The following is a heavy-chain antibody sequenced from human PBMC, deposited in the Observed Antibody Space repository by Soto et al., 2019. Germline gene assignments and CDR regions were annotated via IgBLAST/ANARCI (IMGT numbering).Heavy chain of an antibody. J-gene: IGHJ3*02. CDR2: INPSGGSK. V-gene: IGHV1-46*01. CDR3: ARDSSGLVPDAFDI. Sequence: QVQLVQSGAEVKKPGASVKVSCKASGYTFTSYYMHWVRQAPGQGLEWMGIINPSGGSKSYAQKYQGRVTMNRDTSTSTVYMELSSLRSEDTAVYYCARDSSGLVPDAFDIWGQGTMVTVSS. D-gene: IGHD6-19*01. CDR1: GYTFTSYY.